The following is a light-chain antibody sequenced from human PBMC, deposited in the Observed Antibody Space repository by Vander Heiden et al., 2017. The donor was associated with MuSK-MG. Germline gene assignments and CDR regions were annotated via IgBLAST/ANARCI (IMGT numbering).Light chain of an antibody. CDR3: QQYGSSSLT. CDR1: QRVSSDF. CDR2: GAS. Sequence: EIVLTQSAGSLSLSPGERVTLSCRASQRVSSDFLAWYQQKPGQAPRLLIYGASTRAAGIPDRFSGSGSGTDFTLTISGLEPEDSAVYYCQQYGSSSLTFGQGTKVQI. J-gene: IGKJ2*01. V-gene: IGKV3-20*01.